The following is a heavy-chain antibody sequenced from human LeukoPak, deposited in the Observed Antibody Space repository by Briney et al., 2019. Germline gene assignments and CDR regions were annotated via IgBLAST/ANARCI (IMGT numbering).Heavy chain of an antibody. CDR3: ATVDFRYSILAMDV. D-gene: IGHD2-15*01. CDR2: FDPEDGET. V-gene: IGHV1-24*01. CDR1: GYTLTELS. J-gene: IGHJ6*02. Sequence: GASVKVSCKVSGYTLTELSMHWVRQAPGKGLGWMGGFDPEDGETIYAQKFQGRVTMTEDTSTDTAYMELSSLRSEDTAVYYCATVDFRYSILAMDVWGQGTTVTVSS.